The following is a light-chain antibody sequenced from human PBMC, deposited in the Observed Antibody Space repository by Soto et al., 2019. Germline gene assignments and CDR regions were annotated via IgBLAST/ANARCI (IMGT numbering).Light chain of an antibody. CDR2: GAS. CDR3: QQYGNSPPYT. V-gene: IGKV3-20*01. Sequence: EIVLTQSPGTLSLSPGERATLSCRASQSVSSSYLAWYQQKAGQAPRLLIYGASSRATGIPDRFSGSGSGTDFTLTISRLEPEDFAVYYCQQYGNSPPYTFGHGTKLEIK. J-gene: IGKJ2*01. CDR1: QSVSSSY.